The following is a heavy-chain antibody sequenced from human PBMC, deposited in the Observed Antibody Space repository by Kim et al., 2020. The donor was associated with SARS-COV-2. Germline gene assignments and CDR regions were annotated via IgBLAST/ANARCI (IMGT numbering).Heavy chain of an antibody. CDR1: GYSFTSYW. V-gene: IGHV5-51*01. D-gene: IGHD2-2*01. CDR2: IYPGDSDT. J-gene: IGHJ6*02. Sequence: GESLKISCKGSGYSFTSYWIGWVRQMPGKGLEWMGIIYPGDSDTRYSPSFQGQVTISADKSISTAYLQWSSLKASDTAMYYCARHVSLGICGNKLHHQYQLLCDDYYYGMDVWGQGTTVTVSS. CDR3: ARHVSLGICGNKLHHQYQLLCDDYYYGMDV.